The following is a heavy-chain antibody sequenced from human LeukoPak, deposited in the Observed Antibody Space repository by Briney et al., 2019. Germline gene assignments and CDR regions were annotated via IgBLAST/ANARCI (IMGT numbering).Heavy chain of an antibody. CDR2: IYPGDSDT. CDR1: GYGFTSYW. V-gene: IGHV5-51*01. CDR3: ARLGILDGGGSGSYYPNWFDP. D-gene: IGHD3-10*01. J-gene: IGHJ5*02. Sequence: GESLKISCKGSGYGFTSYWIGWVRQMPGKGLEWMGIIYPGDSDTRYSPSFQGQVTISADKSISTAYLQWSSLKASDTAMYYCARLGILDGGGSGSYYPNWFDPWGQGTLVTVSS.